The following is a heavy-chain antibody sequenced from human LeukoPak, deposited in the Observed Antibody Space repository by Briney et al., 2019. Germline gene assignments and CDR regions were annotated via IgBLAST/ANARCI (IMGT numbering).Heavy chain of an antibody. CDR2: IHTSGNT. J-gene: IGHJ4*02. D-gene: IGHD2-15*01. V-gene: IGHV4-4*07. CDR1: GGSISSYY. CDR3: AREKNVVVVAARYFDY. Sequence: SETLSLTCTVSGGSISSYYWSWIRQPAGKGLEWIGRIHTSGNTNYNPSLKSRVTISVDTSENQFSLKVNSVTAADTAVYYCAREKNVVVVAARYFDYWGQGTLVTVSS.